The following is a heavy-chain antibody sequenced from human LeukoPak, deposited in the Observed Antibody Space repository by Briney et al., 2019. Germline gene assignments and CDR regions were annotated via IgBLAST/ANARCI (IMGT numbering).Heavy chain of an antibody. V-gene: IGHV4-30-2*01. CDR3: ARVLRGLNWFDP. CDR2: IYHSGST. Sequence: SETLSLTCAVSGGSISSGGYSWSWIRQPPGKGLEWIGYIYHSGSTYYNPSLKSRVTISVDRSKNQFSLKLSSVTAADTAVYYCARVLRGLNWFDPWGRGTLVTVSS. J-gene: IGHJ5*02. D-gene: IGHD3-3*01. CDR1: GGSISSGGYS.